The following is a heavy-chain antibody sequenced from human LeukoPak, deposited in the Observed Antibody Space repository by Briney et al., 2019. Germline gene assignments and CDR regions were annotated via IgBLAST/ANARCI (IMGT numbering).Heavy chain of an antibody. Sequence: ASVKVSCKASGYTFTSYDFNWVRQATGRRPEWMGWMSPNSGDTGYAQKFQDRVTMTRNTSISTAYMELCSLRSDDTAVYYCARGPPNWGYDYWGPGTLVTVSS. V-gene: IGHV1-8*01. CDR3: ARGPPNWGYDY. D-gene: IGHD7-27*01. J-gene: IGHJ4*02. CDR2: MSPNSGDT. CDR1: GYTFTSYD.